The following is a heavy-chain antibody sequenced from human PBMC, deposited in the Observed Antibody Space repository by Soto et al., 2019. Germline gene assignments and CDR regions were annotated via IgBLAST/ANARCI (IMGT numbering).Heavy chain of an antibody. CDR3: ARAGWYCSGGSCYSSYFQH. D-gene: IGHD2-15*01. CDR2: ISASSTYI. J-gene: IGHJ1*01. V-gene: IGHV3-21*01. CDR1: GFTFSDYS. Sequence: EVQLVESGGGLVKPGGSLRLSCAASGFTFSDYSMNWVRQAPGKGLEWVSSISASSTYIFYADSVKGRFTISRDNAKNSLYLQVNSLRAEDTAVYYCARAGWYCSGGSCYSSYFQHWGQGTPVTGSS.